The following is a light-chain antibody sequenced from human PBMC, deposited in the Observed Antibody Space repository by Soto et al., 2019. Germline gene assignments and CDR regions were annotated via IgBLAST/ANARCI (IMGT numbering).Light chain of an antibody. V-gene: IGKV3-15*01. CDR2: GAS. CDR1: QSVSSN. Sequence: EIVMTQSPATLSVSPGERATLSFRASQSVSSNLAWYQQKPGQAPRLLIYGASTRATGIPARFSGSRSGTEFTLTISSLQSEDFATYYCQQTHSLPLSCVPVTKLDIK. J-gene: IGKJ3*01. CDR3: QQTHSLPLS.